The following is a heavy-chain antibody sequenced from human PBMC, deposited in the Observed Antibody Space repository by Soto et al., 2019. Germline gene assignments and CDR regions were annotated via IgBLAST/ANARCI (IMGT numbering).Heavy chain of an antibody. Sequence: GESLKISCKGSGYSFTSYWIGWVRQMPGKGLEWMGIIYPGDSDTRYSPSFQGQVTISADKSISTAYLQWSSLKASDTAMYYCARQSVRFGELLAHKDAFDIWGQGTMVTVSS. CDR3: ARQSVRFGELLAHKDAFDI. CDR2: IYPGDSDT. CDR1: GYSFTSYW. V-gene: IGHV5-51*01. J-gene: IGHJ3*02. D-gene: IGHD3-10*01.